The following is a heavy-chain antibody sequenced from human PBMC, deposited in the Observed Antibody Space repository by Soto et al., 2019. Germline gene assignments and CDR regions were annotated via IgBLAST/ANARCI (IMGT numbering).Heavy chain of an antibody. J-gene: IGHJ4*02. CDR3: ARGLYFYDNSGYLPFDY. Sequence: PGGSLRLSCAASGFTVSGNYMSWVRQAPGKGLEWVSLIYSGGSTYYADSVKGRFTISRDNSKNTLYLQMNSLRAEDTAVYYCARGLYFYDNSGYLPFDYWGQGNLVTVSS. CDR2: IYSGGST. D-gene: IGHD3-22*01. CDR1: GFTVSGNY. V-gene: IGHV3-53*01.